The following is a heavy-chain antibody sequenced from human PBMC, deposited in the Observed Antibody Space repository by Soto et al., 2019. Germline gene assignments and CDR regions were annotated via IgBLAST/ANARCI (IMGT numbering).Heavy chain of an antibody. CDR1: SSHL. CDR2: ISSSSSTI. J-gene: IGHJ1*01. Sequence: SSHLMNEHRQAPGKGLEWVSYISSSSSTIYYADSVKGRFTISRDNAKNSLYLQMNSLRAEDTAVYYCASQRAESLIFASWGQDT. V-gene: IGHV3-48*01. D-gene: IGHD2-8*01. CDR3: ASQRAESLIFAS.